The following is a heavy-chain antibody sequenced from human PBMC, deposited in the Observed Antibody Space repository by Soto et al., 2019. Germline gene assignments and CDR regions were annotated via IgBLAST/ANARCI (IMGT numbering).Heavy chain of an antibody. J-gene: IGHJ6*02. CDR3: AKEEVNIFGVVMTPNY. V-gene: IGHV3-30*18. CDR2: ISYDGSNK. D-gene: IGHD3-3*01. Sequence: GGSLRLSCAASGFTFSSYGMHWVRQAPGKGLEWVAVISYDGSNKYYADSVKGRFTISRDNSKNTLYLQMNSLRAEDTAVYYCAKEEVNIFGVVMTPNYWGQGTTVTVSS. CDR1: GFTFSSYG.